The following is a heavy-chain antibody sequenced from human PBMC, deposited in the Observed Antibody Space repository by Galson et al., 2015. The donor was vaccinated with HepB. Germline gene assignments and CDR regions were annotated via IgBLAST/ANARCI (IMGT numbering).Heavy chain of an antibody. D-gene: IGHD1-26*01. V-gene: IGHV3-30*18. J-gene: IGHJ3*02. CDR3: AKSLIPQWELQTSVAFDI. CDR2: ISYDGSNK. Sequence: SLRLSCAASGFTFSSFVMHWVRQAPGKGLEWVAVISYDGSNKYYADSVKGRFTISRDNSKNTLFLQMNTLRAEDTALYYCAKSLIPQWELQTSVAFDIWGQGTMVTVSS. CDR1: GFTFSSFV.